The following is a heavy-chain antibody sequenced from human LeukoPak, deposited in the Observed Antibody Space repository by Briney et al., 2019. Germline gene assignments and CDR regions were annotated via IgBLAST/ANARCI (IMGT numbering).Heavy chain of an antibody. CDR2: IKHDESEK. D-gene: IGHD3-16*01. J-gene: IGHJ4*02. CDR1: GFSFNSDW. Sequence: GGSLRLSCAASGFSFNSDWMDWVRQAPGKGLEWVANIKHDESEKNYLDSVKGRFTISRDNAQNSLYLQMNGLRVEDTAVYYCTRRLDDWGQGTLVTVAS. V-gene: IGHV3-7*01. CDR3: TRRLDD.